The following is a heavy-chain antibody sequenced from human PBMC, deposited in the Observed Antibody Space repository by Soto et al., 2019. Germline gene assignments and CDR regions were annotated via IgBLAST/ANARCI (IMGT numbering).Heavy chain of an antibody. V-gene: IGHV1-2*02. CDR3: AREGGSAYGMDV. Sequence: QVQLVQSGTEVKRPGDSVKVSCKASGYTFTGYYVHWVRQAPGQGLEWMGWINPNSGASKNAQKFQGRVTMTSDTSISTAYLEVSRLKSDDTAVYYCAREGGSAYGMDVWGQGTTVIVSS. J-gene: IGHJ6*02. CDR2: INPNSGAS. D-gene: IGHD1-26*01. CDR1: GYTFTGYY.